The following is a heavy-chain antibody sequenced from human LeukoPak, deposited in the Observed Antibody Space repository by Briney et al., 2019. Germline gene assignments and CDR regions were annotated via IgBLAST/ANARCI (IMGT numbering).Heavy chain of an antibody. V-gene: IGHV3-7*01. J-gene: IGHJ6*03. CDR2: IKQDGSEK. D-gene: IGHD1-26*01. CDR1: GFTFSNYW. CDR3: ARVRLLVGATTGYYYYYYMDV. Sequence: GGSLRLSCAASGFTFSNYWMSWVRQAPGKGLEWVANIKQDGSEKYYVDSVKGRFTISRDNAKNSLYLQMNSLRAEDTAVYYCARVRLLVGATTGYYYYYYMDVWGKGATVTVSS.